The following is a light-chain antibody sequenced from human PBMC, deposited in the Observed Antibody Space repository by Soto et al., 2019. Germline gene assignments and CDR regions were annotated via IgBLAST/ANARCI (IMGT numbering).Light chain of an antibody. CDR3: QQCNNTPCT. CDR2: AAS. CDR1: QSISSN. V-gene: IGKV1-39*01. J-gene: IGKJ3*01. Sequence: EIELTQSPASLSVSLGDRVTITCRASQSISSNLTWYQQKPGQAPKLLIYAASTLPTGIPARFSGSGSGTDFTLTISSLQPEDFATYYCQQCNNTPCTFGPGTKVDIK.